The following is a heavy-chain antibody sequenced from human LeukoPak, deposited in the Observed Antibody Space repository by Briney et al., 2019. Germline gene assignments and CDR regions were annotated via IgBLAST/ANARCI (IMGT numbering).Heavy chain of an antibody. V-gene: IGHV3-11*06. D-gene: IGHD6-6*01. J-gene: IGHJ6*02. CDR3: ARDRGSSSSRKYYYYYYGMDV. CDR2: ISSSSSYT. Sequence: GGSLRLSCAASGFTFSDYYMSWIRQAPGKGLEWVSYISSSSSYTNYADSVKGRFTISRDNAKNSLYLQMNSLRAEDTAVYYCARDRGSSSSRKYYYYYYGMDVWGQGTTVTVSS. CDR1: GFTFSDYY.